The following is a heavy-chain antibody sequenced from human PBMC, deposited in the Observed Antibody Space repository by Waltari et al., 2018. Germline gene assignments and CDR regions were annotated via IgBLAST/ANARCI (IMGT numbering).Heavy chain of an antibody. CDR3: ARKYCGDNYCFLDY. CDR2: IYTDTGNP. CDR1: VYIFSNYA. Sequence: QVQVVQSGSELKQPRDSVKVSCKASVYIFSNYAMNWVRQAPGQVLKWMGWIYTDTGNPTYAQGFTGRFVFSLDTSVSTAYLQINSLKPEDTAVYYCARKYCGDNYCFLDYWGQGTLLNVSS. J-gene: IGHJ4*02. V-gene: IGHV7-4-1*02. D-gene: IGHD2-21*01.